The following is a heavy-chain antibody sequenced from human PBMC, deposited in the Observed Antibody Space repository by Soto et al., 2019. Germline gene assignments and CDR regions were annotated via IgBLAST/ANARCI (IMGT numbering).Heavy chain of an antibody. CDR2: ISYDGSNK. J-gene: IGHJ6*02. CDR3: ARDRPRYQLLPRDNGMDV. Sequence: GGSLRLSCAASGFTFSSYAMHWVRQAPGKGLEWVAVISYDGSNKHYADSVKGRFTISRDNSKNTLYLQMNSLRAEDTAVYYCARDRPRYQLLPRDNGMDVWGQGTTVTVSS. D-gene: IGHD2-2*01. CDR1: GFTFSSYA. V-gene: IGHV3-30-3*01.